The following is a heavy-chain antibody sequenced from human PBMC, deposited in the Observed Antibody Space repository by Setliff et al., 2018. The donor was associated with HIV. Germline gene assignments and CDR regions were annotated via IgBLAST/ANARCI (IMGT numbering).Heavy chain of an antibody. J-gene: IGHJ3*02. CDR1: GGSFSGYY. D-gene: IGHD3-16*02. V-gene: IGHV4-34*01. CDR3: ARHQVIPTVIGAFDI. CDR2: INHSGST. Sequence: SETLSLTCAVYGGSFSGYYWSWIRQPPGKGLEWIGEINHSGSTYYNPSLKSRVTISVDTSKNHFSLKLSSVTAADTAVYYCARHQVIPTVIGAFDIWGQGTVVTVSS.